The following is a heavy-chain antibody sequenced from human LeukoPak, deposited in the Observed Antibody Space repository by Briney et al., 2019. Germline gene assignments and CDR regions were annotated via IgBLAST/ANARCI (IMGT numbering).Heavy chain of an antibody. CDR2: ISSSSSTI. Sequence: GGSLRLSGAASGFTFSSYSMNWVRQAPGKGLEWVSYISSSSSTIYYADSVKGRFTISRDNAKNSLYLQMNSLRAEDTAVYYCATFRARAFDIWGQGTVVTVSS. V-gene: IGHV3-48*01. J-gene: IGHJ3*02. CDR3: ATFRARAFDI. CDR1: GFTFSSYS.